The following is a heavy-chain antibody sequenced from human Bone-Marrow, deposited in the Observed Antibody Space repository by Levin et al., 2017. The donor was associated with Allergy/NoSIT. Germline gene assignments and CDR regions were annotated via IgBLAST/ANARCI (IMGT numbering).Heavy chain of an antibody. Sequence: ASGPTLVKPTHTLTLTCAFSGFSLSTRGMCVSWIRQPPGKALEWLALIDWHDTKYYTTSLKTRLAISKDTSKDQVVLTMTNVDSVDTATYYCARFMIRGPPVHYVMDVWGQGTTVTVSS. V-gene: IGHV2-70*01. D-gene: IGHD3-10*01. CDR1: GFSLSTRGMC. CDR2: IDWHDTK. J-gene: IGHJ6*02. CDR3: ARFMIRGPPVHYVMDV.